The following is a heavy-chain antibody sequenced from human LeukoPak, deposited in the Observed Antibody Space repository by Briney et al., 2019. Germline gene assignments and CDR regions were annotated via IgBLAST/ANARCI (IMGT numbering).Heavy chain of an antibody. CDR1: GYTFTDFG. J-gene: IGHJ3*02. CDR3: ARVFGSSSRGDAFGI. V-gene: IGHV1-18*01. Sequence: ASVKVSCKASGYTFTDFGISWVRQAPGQGLEWMGWISAYNGNTNYAQKLQGRVTMTTDTSTSTAYMELRSLRSDDTAVYYCARVFGSSSRGDAFGIWGQGTMVTVSS. CDR2: ISAYNGNT. D-gene: IGHD6-6*01.